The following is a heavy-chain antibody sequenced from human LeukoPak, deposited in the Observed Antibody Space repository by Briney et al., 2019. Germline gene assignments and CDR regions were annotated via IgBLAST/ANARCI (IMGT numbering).Heavy chain of an antibody. J-gene: IGHJ6*01. V-gene: IGHV4-59*01. Sequence: SETLSLTCTVSGGSISSYYRSWLRQPPGKGLEWLGYIYYSGSTNYNPSLKRRITISVDTSKNQFSLKLSSVTAADTAVYYCARTMGHGSSWYYGMDVWGQGTTVTVPS. CDR1: GGSISSYY. D-gene: IGHD6-13*01. CDR3: ARTMGHGSSWYYGMDV. CDR2: IYYSGST.